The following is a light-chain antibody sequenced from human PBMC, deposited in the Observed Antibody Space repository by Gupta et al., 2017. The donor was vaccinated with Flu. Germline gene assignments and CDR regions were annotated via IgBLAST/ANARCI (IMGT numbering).Light chain of an antibody. CDR3: REYQRDALT. V-gene: IGKV1-5*03. CDR2: MAS. Sequence: DIPMTQSPSTLSASVGDRVTITCRASQSISSCLAWYQQKPGKPPKLLIYMASTLETGVPARFAGSGSGTEFTLKISRMKTDDFATYYCREYQRDALTFGRGTKVEIK. J-gene: IGKJ1*01. CDR1: QSISSC.